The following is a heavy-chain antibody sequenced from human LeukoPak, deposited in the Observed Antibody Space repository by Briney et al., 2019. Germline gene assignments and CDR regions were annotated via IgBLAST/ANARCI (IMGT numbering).Heavy chain of an antibody. J-gene: IGHJ3*02. CDR1: GFTFSPVW. CDR2: IINDGSYT. Sequence: GGSLRLSCAASGFTFSPVWMHWVRQAPGKGLMWVSHIINDGSYTTYADSVKGRFTISRDNSKNTLYLQMNSLRAEDTAVYYCAREHDILTGYTEDDAFDIWGQGTMVTVSS. V-gene: IGHV3-74*01. D-gene: IGHD3-9*01. CDR3: AREHDILTGYTEDDAFDI.